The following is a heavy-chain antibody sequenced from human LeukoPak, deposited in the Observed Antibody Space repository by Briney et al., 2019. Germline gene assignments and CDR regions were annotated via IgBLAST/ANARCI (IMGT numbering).Heavy chain of an antibody. Sequence: SETLSLTCTVSGGSISSYSWSWIRQPAGKGLEWIGRIYTSGSTNYNPSLKSRVTVPLDTSKNHFSLRLSSVTAADTAVYYCARWNPNWFDPWGQGTLVTVSS. CDR2: IYTSGST. J-gene: IGHJ5*02. CDR1: GGSISSYS. CDR3: ARWNPNWFDP. V-gene: IGHV4-4*07. D-gene: IGHD1-1*01.